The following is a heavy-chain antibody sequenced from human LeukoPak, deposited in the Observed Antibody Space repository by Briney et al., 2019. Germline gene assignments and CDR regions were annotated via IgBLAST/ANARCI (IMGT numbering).Heavy chain of an antibody. CDR3: ARGGYDSSGAFDY. D-gene: IGHD3-22*01. CDR1: GFTFDDYG. V-gene: IGHV3-20*04. CDR2: INWNGGST. J-gene: IGHJ4*02. Sequence: LGGSLRLSCAASGFTFDDYGMSWVRRAPGKGLEWVSGINWNGGSTGYADSVKGRFTISRDNAKNSLYLQMNSLRAEDTALYYCARGGYDSSGAFDYWGQGTLVTVSS.